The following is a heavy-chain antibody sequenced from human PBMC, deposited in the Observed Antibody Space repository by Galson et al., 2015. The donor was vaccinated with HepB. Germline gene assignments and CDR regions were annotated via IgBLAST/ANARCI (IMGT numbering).Heavy chain of an antibody. CDR2: IDPSDSYT. J-gene: IGHJ5*02. V-gene: IGHV5-10-1*01. D-gene: IGHD3-10*01. CDR1: GYSFTSYW. Sequence: QSGAEVKKPGESLRISCKGSGYSFTSYWISWVRQMPGKGLEWMGRIDPSDSYTNYSPSFQGHVTISADKSISTAYLQWSSLKASDTAMYYCARRYRGGGPRGGYNWFDPWGQGTLVTVSS. CDR3: ARRYRGGGPRGGYNWFDP.